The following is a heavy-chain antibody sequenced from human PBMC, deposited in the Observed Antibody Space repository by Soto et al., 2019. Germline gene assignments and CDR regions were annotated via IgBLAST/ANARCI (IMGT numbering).Heavy chain of an antibody. V-gene: IGHV3-64*01. D-gene: IGHD1-7*01. J-gene: IGHJ4*02. CDR3: VSRVSGNYHY. CDR1: GFTFSSYD. Sequence: EVQLAESGGGMVQPGGSLRLSCVASGFTFSSYDMHWVRQAPGKGLEYVSSISSNGGTTYYGNSVKGRFTISRDNSKNTLYLQMGRSRAEDLAVYYCVSRVSGNYHYWGQGTLVTVSS. CDR2: ISSNGGTT.